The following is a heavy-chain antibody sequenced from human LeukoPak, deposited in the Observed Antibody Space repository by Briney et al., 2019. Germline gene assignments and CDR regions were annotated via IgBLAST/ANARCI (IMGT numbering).Heavy chain of an antibody. V-gene: IGHV3-23*01. D-gene: IGHD3-9*01. CDR3: ARGWSRDWFY. CDR1: GFTFSSYP. Sequence: PGGSLRLSCAASGFTFSSYPMSWVRQAPGKGLEWVSGISGSDGSTYYADSVKGRFTFSRDDSKNTLYLQMNSLRAEDTAVYYCARGWSRDWFYWGQGTLVTVSS. CDR2: ISGSDGST. J-gene: IGHJ4*02.